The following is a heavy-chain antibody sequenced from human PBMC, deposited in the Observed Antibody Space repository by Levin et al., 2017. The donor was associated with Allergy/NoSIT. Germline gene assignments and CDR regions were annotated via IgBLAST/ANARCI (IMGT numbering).Heavy chain of an antibody. CDR3: ARMFYKRNDRPAEYFQH. CDR2: IDWDDDK. CDR1: GFSITSAGVC. J-gene: IGHJ1*01. V-gene: IGHV2-70*11. Sequence: SGPTLVKPPQAVALTCSFSGFSITSAGVCVSWIRQAPGKAPEWLARIDWDDDKYYSASLRNRLTISKDTSRNQIVLTMVNMDPVDTATYYCARMFYKRNDRPAEYFQHWGQGTLVTVSS. D-gene: IGHD1-20*01.